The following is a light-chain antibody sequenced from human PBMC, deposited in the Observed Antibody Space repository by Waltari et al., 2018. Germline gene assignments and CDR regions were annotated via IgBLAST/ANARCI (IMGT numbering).Light chain of an antibody. V-gene: IGKV3-11*01. CDR1: HSVSSY. J-gene: IGKJ3*01. CDR3: QQRSNWPGT. Sequence: EIVLTQSPATLSLSPGERATLSCRASHSVSSYVAWYQQKPGQAPRLLMYDVSNRATGIPARFSGSGYGTDFTLTISSLEPEDFAVYYCQQRSNWPGTFGPGTKVDIK. CDR2: DVS.